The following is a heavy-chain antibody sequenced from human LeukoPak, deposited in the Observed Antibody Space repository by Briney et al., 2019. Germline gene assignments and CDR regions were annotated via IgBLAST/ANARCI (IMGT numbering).Heavy chain of an antibody. CDR1: GYTFTNYY. CDR3: ASTYPVYTSGTTLAVWDY. CDR2: INPSIGTT. D-gene: IGHD1-1*01. Sequence: GASVKVSCKASGYTFTNYYIHWVRQAPGQGLEWMGIINPSIGTTSYAQKFQGRITMTRDTSTSTVYMELSSLRSEDTAVYYCASTYPVYTSGTTLAVWDYWGQGTLVTVSS. V-gene: IGHV1-46*01. J-gene: IGHJ4*02.